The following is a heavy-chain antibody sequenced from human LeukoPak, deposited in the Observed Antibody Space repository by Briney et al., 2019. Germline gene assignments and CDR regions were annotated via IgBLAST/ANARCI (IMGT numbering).Heavy chain of an antibody. CDR2: IYHSGST. D-gene: IGHD5-24*01. CDR1: GGSISSSSYY. CDR3: ARDGGVGYGDGYNWSWFDP. V-gene: IGHV4-39*07. J-gene: IGHJ5*02. Sequence: SETLSLTCTVSGGSISSSSYYWGWIRQPPGKGLEWIGSIYHSGSTYYNPSLKSRATISVDTSKNQFSLKLSSVTAADTAVYYCARDGGVGYGDGYNWSWFDPWGQGTLVTVSS.